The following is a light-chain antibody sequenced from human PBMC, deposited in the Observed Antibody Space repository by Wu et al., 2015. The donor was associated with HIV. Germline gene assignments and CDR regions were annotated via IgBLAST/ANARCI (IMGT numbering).Light chain of an antibody. J-gene: IGKJ1*01. CDR2: DVV. CDR1: QSVSSS. CDR3: QQYGSAPRT. Sequence: IVLTQSPATLSLSPGERATLSCRASQSVSSSLAWYQQTPGQAPRLLIYDVVHRAPGIPARFSGSGSGTDFTLTIARLEPEDFAVYYCQQYGSAPRTYGLGTKVEI. V-gene: IGKV3-20*01.